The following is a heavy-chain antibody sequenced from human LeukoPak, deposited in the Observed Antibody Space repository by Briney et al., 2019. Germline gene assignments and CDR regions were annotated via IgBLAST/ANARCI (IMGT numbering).Heavy chain of an antibody. J-gene: IGHJ4*02. CDR3: ARVGYDFWSGYPYYFDY. CDR2: IYYSGST. CDR1: GGSISSYY. D-gene: IGHD3-3*01. V-gene: IGHV4-59*01. Sequence: PSETLSLTCTVSGGSISSYYWSWIRQPPGKGLEWIGYIYYSGSTNYNPSLKSRVTISVDTSKNQFSLELSSVTAADTAVYYCARVGYDFWSGYPYYFDYWGQGTLVTVSS.